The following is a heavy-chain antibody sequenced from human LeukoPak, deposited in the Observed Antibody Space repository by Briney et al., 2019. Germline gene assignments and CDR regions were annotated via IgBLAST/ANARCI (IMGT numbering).Heavy chain of an antibody. J-gene: IGHJ4*02. CDR2: INPSDSDT. CDR3: ARAWNFDY. D-gene: IGHD1-1*01. V-gene: IGHV5-51*01. Sequence: GESLKISCRGSGYSFTNYWIAWVRQMPGRGLEWMVVINPSDSDTRYSPSFQGQVTISADKSISTAYLQWSSLKASDSAMYYCARAWNFDYWGQGTLVTVSS. CDR1: GYSFTNYW.